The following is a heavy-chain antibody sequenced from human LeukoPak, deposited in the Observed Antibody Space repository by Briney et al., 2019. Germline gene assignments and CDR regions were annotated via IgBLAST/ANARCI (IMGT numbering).Heavy chain of an antibody. CDR1: GDSVSSNSAA. Sequence: SQTLSLTCAISGDSVSSNSAAWNWIRQSPSRGLEWLGRRYYRSKWYNDYAVSVKSRITINPDTSKNQFSLQLNSVTPEDTAVYYCARDRRGYSGYDYFTYIDYWGQGTLVTVSS. CDR3: ARDRRGYSGYDYFTYIDY. V-gene: IGHV6-1*01. D-gene: IGHD5-12*01. CDR2: RYYRSKWYN. J-gene: IGHJ4*02.